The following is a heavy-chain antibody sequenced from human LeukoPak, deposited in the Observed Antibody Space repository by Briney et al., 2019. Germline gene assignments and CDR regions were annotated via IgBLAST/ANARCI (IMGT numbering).Heavy chain of an antibody. CDR1: GDSFSGFY. CDR2: IIYSGTH. CDR3: VRGNVKHYHSVADEYYYYMDV. D-gene: IGHD6-19*01. V-gene: IGHV4-34*12. Sequence: SETLSLTCAVYGDSFSGFYWTWVRQAPGKGLEWIGEIIYSGTHRYNPSLNSRITVTLDTSKKQISLNLSPVTAADTAVYYCVRGNVKHYHSVADEYYYYMDVWGKGTAVIVSS. J-gene: IGHJ6*03.